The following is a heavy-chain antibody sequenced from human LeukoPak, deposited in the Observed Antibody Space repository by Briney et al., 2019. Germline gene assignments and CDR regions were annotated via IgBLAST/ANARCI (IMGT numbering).Heavy chain of an antibody. CDR3: ARDKFEGYYFDY. J-gene: IGHJ4*02. CDR2: ISFDGSYK. CDR1: GFTFSSYG. Sequence: GGSLRLSCAASGFTFSSYGMHWVRQAPCKGLEWVAVISFDGSYKYYADSVKGRFTISRDNPKNTLYLQMNSLRAEDTAVYYCARDKFEGYYFDYWGQGTLVTVSS. D-gene: IGHD3-9*01. V-gene: IGHV3-30*03.